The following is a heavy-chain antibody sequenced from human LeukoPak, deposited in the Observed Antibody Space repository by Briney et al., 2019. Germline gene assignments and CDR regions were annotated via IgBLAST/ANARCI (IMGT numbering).Heavy chain of an antibody. J-gene: IGHJ3*01. CDR1: GYSFTDYW. CDR3: ARRDWLHQRFNVFDV. CDR2: ILPGDSDSNI. Sequence: GESLKISCKGSGYSFTDYWIGWLRQMPGQGLEWMAVILPGDSDSNIRYSPSFQGHVTVSADKSITTAYLHWSSLQASDTAIYYCARRDWLHQRFNVFDVWGPGTMVIVSS. D-gene: IGHD5-24*01. V-gene: IGHV5-51*01.